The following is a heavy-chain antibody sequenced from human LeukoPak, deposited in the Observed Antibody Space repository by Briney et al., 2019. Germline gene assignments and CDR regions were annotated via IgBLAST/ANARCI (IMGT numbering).Heavy chain of an antibody. CDR1: GFTFSSYA. J-gene: IGHJ4*02. CDR2: ISGSGGST. V-gene: IGHV3-23*01. CDR3: AKVIGVEGYFDY. D-gene: IGHD3-3*01. Sequence: GGSLRLSCTASGFTFSSYAMSWVRQAPGKGLGWVSAISGSGGSTYYADSVKGRFTISRDNSKNTLYLQMNSLRAEDTAVYYCAKVIGVEGYFDYWGQGTLVTVSS.